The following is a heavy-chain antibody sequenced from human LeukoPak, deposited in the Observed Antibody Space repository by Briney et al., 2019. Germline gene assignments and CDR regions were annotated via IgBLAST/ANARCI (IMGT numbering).Heavy chain of an antibody. CDR3: ARLPPDSSSDHN. J-gene: IGHJ4*02. CDR2: IYYSGTT. V-gene: IGHV4-59*08. CDR1: GGSISGSY. D-gene: IGHD6-6*01. Sequence: SETLSLTCTVSGGSISGSYWSWIRQPPGKGLEWIGYIYYSGTTNYNPSLKSRVTISVDTSKNQFSLKLSSVTAADTAVYYCARLPPDSSSDHNWGQGTLVTVSS.